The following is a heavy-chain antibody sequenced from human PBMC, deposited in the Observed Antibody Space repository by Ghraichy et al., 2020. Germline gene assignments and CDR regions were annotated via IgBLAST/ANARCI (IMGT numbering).Heavy chain of an antibody. CDR2: IKHDGSKK. J-gene: IGHJ2*01. D-gene: IGHD2-8*01. V-gene: IGHV3-7*03. CDR3: ARDTNGGAGDYWYLDL. Sequence: GGSLRLSCAASGFTFGSYWMSWVRQAPGKGLEWVADIKHDGSKKYYVDSMKGRFTISRDNAKNSLFLQMNSLRAEDTAVYYCARDTNGGAGDYWYLDLWGRGTLVTVSS. CDR1: GFTFGSYW.